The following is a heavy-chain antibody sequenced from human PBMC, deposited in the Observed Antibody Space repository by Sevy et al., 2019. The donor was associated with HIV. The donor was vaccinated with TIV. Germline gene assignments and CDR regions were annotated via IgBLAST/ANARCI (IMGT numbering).Heavy chain of an antibody. J-gene: IGHJ5*02. D-gene: IGHD3-10*01. Sequence: ASVKVSCKASGYTFTSYYMHWVRQAPGQGLEWMGIINPSGGSTSYAQKFQGRVTMTRDTSTSTVYMELSSLRSEDTAVYYCARDGEYYGSGSSNWFDPWGQRTLVTVSS. CDR3: ARDGEYYGSGSSNWFDP. V-gene: IGHV1-46*01. CDR1: GYTFTSYY. CDR2: INPSGGST.